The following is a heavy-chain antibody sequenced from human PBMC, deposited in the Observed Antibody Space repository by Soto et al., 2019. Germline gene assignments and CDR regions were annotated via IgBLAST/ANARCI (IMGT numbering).Heavy chain of an antibody. D-gene: IGHD6-13*01. CDR3: ARCIAAAGTKYNWFDP. CDR2: INHSGST. Sequence: SETLSLTCAVYGGSFSCYYWSWIGQPPGKGLEWIGEINHSGSTNYNPSLKSRVTISVDTSKNQFSLKLSSVTAADTAVYYCARCIAAAGTKYNWFDPWGQGTLVTVSS. CDR1: GGSFSCYY. J-gene: IGHJ5*02. V-gene: IGHV4-34*01.